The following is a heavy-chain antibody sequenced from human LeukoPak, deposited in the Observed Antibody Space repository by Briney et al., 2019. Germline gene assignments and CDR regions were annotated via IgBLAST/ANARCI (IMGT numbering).Heavy chain of an antibody. CDR2: INSDGSST. Sequence: PGGSLRLSCVTSVFTFICNWMHGVRQTPGRGGVGVSRINSDGSSTSYADSVKGRFTISRDNAKDTLYLQMNSLRAEDTAVYYCARSPLTVTTRLHFDYWGQGTLVTVSS. J-gene: IGHJ4*02. CDR1: VFTFICNW. V-gene: IGHV3-74*01. CDR3: ARSPLTVTTRLHFDY. D-gene: IGHD4-17*01.